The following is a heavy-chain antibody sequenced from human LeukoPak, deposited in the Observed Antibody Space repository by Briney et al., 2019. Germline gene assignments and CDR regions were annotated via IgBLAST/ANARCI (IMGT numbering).Heavy chain of an antibody. Sequence: SETLSLTCTVSGASIRGYYWSWIRQPPGKGPEWIGYINYSGSTNYNPSLKSRVSISVDTSKNQFSLKLTSVTAADTAVYYCARATTVTPYYFDQWGQGTLVTVSS. D-gene: IGHD4-17*01. CDR3: ARATTVTPYYFDQ. J-gene: IGHJ4*02. V-gene: IGHV4-59*08. CDR1: GASIRGYY. CDR2: INYSGST.